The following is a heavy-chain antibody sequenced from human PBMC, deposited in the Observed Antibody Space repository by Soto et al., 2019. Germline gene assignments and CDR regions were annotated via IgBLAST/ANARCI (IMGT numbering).Heavy chain of an antibody. CDR1: GFTFSDYY. Sequence: XXSMRLSCAASGFTFSDYYMRWIRQAPGKGLEWVSYISSSGSTIYYADSVKGRFTISRDNAKNSLYLQMNSLKTEDTAVYYCARIDYGDPDYWGQGTLVTVSS. V-gene: IGHV3-11*01. J-gene: IGHJ4*02. CDR2: ISSSGSTI. D-gene: IGHD4-17*01. CDR3: ARIDYGDPDY.